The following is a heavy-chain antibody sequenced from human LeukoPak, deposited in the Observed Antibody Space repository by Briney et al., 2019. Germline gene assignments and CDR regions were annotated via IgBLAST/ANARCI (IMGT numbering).Heavy chain of an antibody. D-gene: IGHD1-7*01. CDR2: ISGSGGST. J-gene: IGHJ4*02. CDR3: ANRNWYYANFDY. CDR1: GFTFSSYA. V-gene: IGHV3-23*01. Sequence: GGSLRLSCAASGFTFSSYAMSWVRQAPGKGLEWVSAISGSGGSTYSADSVKGRFTISRDNSKNTLYLQMNSLRAEDTAVYYCANRNWYYANFDYWGQGTLVTVSS.